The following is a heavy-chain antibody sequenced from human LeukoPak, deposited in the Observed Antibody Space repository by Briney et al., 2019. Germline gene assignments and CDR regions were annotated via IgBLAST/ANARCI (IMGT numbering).Heavy chain of an antibody. V-gene: IGHV4-39*07. CDR3: ARGGSSGWYEREHIDY. CDR1: GGSISSSNYY. CDR2: MYYSGST. D-gene: IGHD6-19*01. Sequence: SETLSLTCTVSGGSISSSNYYWGWIRQPPGKGLEWIGSMYYSGSTYYNPSLKSRVTISVDTSKNQFSLKLSSVTAADTAVYYCARGGSSGWYEREHIDYWGQGTLVTVSS. J-gene: IGHJ4*02.